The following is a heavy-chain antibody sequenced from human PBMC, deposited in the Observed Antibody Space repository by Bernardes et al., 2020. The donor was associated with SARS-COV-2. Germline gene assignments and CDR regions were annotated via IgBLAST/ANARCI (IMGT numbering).Heavy chain of an antibody. V-gene: IGHV1-18*01. D-gene: IGHD2-2*01. J-gene: IGHJ6*03. CDR1: GYTFTSYG. CDR3: ARTRYCSSTSCYFYYYYYMDV. CDR2: ISAYNGNT. Sequence: ASVKVSCKASGYTFTSYGISWVRQAPGQGLEWRGWISAYNGNTNYAQKLQGRVTMTTDTSTSTAYMELRSLRSDDTAVYYCARTRYCSSTSCYFYYYYYMDVWGKGTTVTVSS.